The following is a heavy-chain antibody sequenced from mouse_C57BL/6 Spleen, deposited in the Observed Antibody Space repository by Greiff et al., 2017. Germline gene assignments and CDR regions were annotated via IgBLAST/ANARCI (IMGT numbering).Heavy chain of an antibody. V-gene: IGHV1-82*01. D-gene: IGHD1-1*01. Sequence: VQLVESGPELVKPGASVKISCKASGYAFSSSWMNWVKQRPGEGLEWIGRMYPGDGDTNYNGKFKGKATMTAYKSSSTAYMQLSSLSSEDSAVYFGAREIGCGSSDWYFGVWGTGTTVTVSS. J-gene: IGHJ1*03. CDR3: AREIGCGSSDWYFGV. CDR2: MYPGDGDT. CDR1: GYAFSSSW.